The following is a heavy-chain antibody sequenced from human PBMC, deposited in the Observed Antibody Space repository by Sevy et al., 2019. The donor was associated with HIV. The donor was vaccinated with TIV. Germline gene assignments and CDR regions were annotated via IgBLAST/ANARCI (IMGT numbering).Heavy chain of an antibody. J-gene: IGHJ3*02. Sequence: GGSLRLSCAASGFTFSSHWMQWVRQAPGKGLVWVSRLNYDGSYTNYADSVKGRFTISRDNAKSTLYLQMNSLRAEDTALYYCARSKVGVGDAFDIWGQGTTVTVS. CDR3: ARSKVGVGDAFDI. V-gene: IGHV3-74*01. D-gene: IGHD3-16*01. CDR2: LNYDGSYT. CDR1: GFTFSSHW.